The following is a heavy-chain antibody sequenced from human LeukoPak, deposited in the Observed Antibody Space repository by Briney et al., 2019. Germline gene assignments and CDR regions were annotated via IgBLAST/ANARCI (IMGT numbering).Heavy chain of an antibody. D-gene: IGHD4-17*01. V-gene: IGHV3-9*01. CDR3: SKGPHFGDNGSPFDY. CDR1: GFSFDDYA. CDR2: NSWHSGSI. J-gene: IGHJ4*02. Sequence: PGGSLSLSCAASGFSFDDYAKHWVRRAPGKGLEWVFGNSWHSGSIGYGASVKGRFTIFSDNAKNSLYLQLNTLRAADTALYYCSKGPHFGDNGSPFDYWGQGTLVTVSS.